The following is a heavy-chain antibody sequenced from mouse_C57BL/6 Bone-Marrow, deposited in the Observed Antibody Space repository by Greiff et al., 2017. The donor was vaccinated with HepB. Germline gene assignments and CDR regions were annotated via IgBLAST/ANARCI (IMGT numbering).Heavy chain of an antibody. D-gene: IGHD3-2*02. CDR2: IDPNSGGT. Sequence: QVQLKQPGAELVKPGASVKLSCKASGYTFTSYWMHWVKQRPGRGLEWIGRIDPNSGGTKYNEKFKSKATLTVDKPSSTAYMQLISLTSEDSAVYYCAREGQLRPPGYWGQGTTLTVSS. CDR3: AREGQLRPPGY. CDR1: GYTFTSYW. J-gene: IGHJ2*01. V-gene: IGHV1-72*01.